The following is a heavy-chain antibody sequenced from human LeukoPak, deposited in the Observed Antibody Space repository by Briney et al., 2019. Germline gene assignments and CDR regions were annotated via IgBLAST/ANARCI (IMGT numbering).Heavy chain of an antibody. CDR1: GYTFTSYG. Sequence: ASVKVSCKASGYTFTSYGISWVRQAPGQGLEWMGWISAYNGNTDYAQKLQGRVTMTTDTSTSTAYMELRSLRSDDTAVSYCARDLPEYYDILTGRSPPDYWGQGTLVTVSS. CDR2: ISAYNGNT. J-gene: IGHJ4*02. CDR3: ARDLPEYYDILTGRSPPDY. V-gene: IGHV1-18*01. D-gene: IGHD3-9*01.